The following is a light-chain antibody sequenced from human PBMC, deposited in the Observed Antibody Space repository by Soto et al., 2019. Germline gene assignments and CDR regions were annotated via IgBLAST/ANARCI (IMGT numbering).Light chain of an antibody. Sequence: QSVLTQPPSASGSPGQSVTISCTGTSSDVGGYNYVSWYQQHPGKAPKLMIYEVSKRPSGVPDRFSGSKSGNTASLTVSGLQAEYEADYYCSSYAGSNYVFGTGTKLTVL. J-gene: IGLJ1*01. V-gene: IGLV2-8*01. CDR1: SSDVGGYNY. CDR2: EVS. CDR3: SSYAGSNYV.